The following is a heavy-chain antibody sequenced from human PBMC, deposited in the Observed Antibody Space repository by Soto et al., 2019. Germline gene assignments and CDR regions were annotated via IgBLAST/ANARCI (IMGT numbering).Heavy chain of an antibody. Sequence: LRLSCAASGFTFSSYWMHWARQAPGKGLVWVSRIHSDGSITSYADSVKGRFTISRDNAKNTLYLQMNSLRAEDTAVYYCAKQAGYSSDPFDYWGQKTQVTVSS. J-gene: IGHJ4*02. CDR3: AKQAGYSSDPFDY. CDR2: IHSDGSIT. CDR1: GFTFSSYW. V-gene: IGHV3-74*01. D-gene: IGHD6-19*01.